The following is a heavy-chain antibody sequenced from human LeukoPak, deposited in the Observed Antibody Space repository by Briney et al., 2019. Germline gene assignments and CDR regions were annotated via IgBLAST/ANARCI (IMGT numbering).Heavy chain of an antibody. CDR3: ARGYHGSGSYGSSYNWFDT. CDR1: GDSVTSGTYF. D-gene: IGHD3-10*01. V-gene: IGHV4-61*01. J-gene: IGHJ5*02. CDR2: IYYSGST. Sequence: SETLSLTCTVSGDSVTSGTYFWTWIRQPPGKGLEWIGYIYYSGSTNYNPSLKSRVTISADTSKNQFSLKLSSVTAADTAVYYCARGYHGSGSYGSSYNWFDTWGQGTLVTVSS.